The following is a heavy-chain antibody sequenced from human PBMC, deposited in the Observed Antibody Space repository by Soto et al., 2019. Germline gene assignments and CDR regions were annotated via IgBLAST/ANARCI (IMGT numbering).Heavy chain of an antibody. D-gene: IGHD6-19*01. CDR1: GGSISSYY. CDR3: AAYMIAVAGTSFDY. Sequence: SETLSLTCTVSGGSISSYYWSWIRQPPEKGLEWIGYIYYSGSTNYNPSLKSRVTISVDTSKNQFSLKLSSVTAADTAVYYCAAYMIAVAGTSFDYWGQGTLVTVSS. CDR2: IYYSGST. J-gene: IGHJ4*02. V-gene: IGHV4-59*01.